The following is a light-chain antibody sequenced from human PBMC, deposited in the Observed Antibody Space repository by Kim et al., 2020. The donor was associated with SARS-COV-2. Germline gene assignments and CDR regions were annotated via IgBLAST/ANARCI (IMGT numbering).Light chain of an antibody. V-gene: IGKV1-5*03. CDR1: QSIYSY. CDR3: QQFYTYPIT. CDR2: KAS. Sequence: ASVGDRVTITCRASQSIYSYLAWYQQKPGNVPKILIYKASTLESGVPSRFSGSESGTEFTLTISSLQPDDFATYYCQQFYTYPITFGQGTRLESK. J-gene: IGKJ5*01.